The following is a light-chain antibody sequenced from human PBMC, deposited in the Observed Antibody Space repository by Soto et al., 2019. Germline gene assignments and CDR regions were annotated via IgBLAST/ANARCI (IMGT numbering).Light chain of an antibody. Sequence: QSALTQPASMSGSPGQSVTISSAGTSSDIGGYNYVSWYQHHPGTAPKLIIYDVSSRPSGVSHRFSASKSGNTASLTISGLQAEDEADYYCSSFSVASPLFGTGTQLTVL. CDR1: SSDIGGYNY. CDR2: DVS. V-gene: IGLV2-14*01. CDR3: SSFSVASPL. J-gene: IGLJ6*01.